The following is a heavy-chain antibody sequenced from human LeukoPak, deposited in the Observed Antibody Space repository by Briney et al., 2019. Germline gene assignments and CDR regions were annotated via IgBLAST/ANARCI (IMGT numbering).Heavy chain of an antibody. CDR1: GFTFSSYS. Sequence: GGPLRLSCAASGFTFSSYSMNWVRQAPGKGLEWVSSISSSSSYIYYADSVKGRFTISRDNAKNSLYLQMNGLRAEDTAVYYCARGSKGSSWYTAVSNWFDPWGQGTLVTVSS. CDR3: ARGSKGSSWYTAVSNWFDP. D-gene: IGHD6-13*01. V-gene: IGHV3-21*01. J-gene: IGHJ5*02. CDR2: ISSSSSYI.